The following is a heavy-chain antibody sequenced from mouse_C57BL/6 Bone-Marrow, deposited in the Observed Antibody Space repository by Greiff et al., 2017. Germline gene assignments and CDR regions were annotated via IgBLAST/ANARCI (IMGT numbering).Heavy chain of an antibody. J-gene: IGHJ3*01. CDR2: INYDGSST. CDR3: ARGGVFSTTVVDY. CDR1: GFTFSDYY. V-gene: IGHV5-16*01. D-gene: IGHD1-1*01. Sequence: EVNVVESEGGLVQPGSSMKLSCTASGFTFSDYYMAWVRQVPEKGLEWVANINYDGSSTYYLDSLKSRFIISRDNAKNILYLQLSSLKSEDTAAYYCARGGVFSTTVVDYWGQGTLVTVSA.